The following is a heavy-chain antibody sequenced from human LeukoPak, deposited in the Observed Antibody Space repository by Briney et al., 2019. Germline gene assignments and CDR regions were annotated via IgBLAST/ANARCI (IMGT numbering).Heavy chain of an antibody. CDR2: FYYSGST. V-gene: IGHV4-61*01. CDR1: GGSVSSGSYY. D-gene: IGHD3-9*01. J-gene: IGHJ6*04. Sequence: SETLSLTCTVSGGSVSSGSYYWSWIRQPPGKGLEWIGYFYYSGSTNYNPSLKSRVTISVDTSKNQFSLKLSSVTAADTAVYYCARDIYDILTGSIYGMDVWGKGTTVTVSS. CDR3: ARDIYDILTGSIYGMDV.